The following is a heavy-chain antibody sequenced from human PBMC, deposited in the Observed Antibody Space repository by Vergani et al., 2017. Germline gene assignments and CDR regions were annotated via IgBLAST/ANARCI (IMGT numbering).Heavy chain of an antibody. CDR1: GFTFSNSA. CDR3: VXEKIDLGSYFFDS. D-gene: IGHD2/OR15-2a*01. CDR2: ISGPGLST. J-gene: IGHJ4*01. V-gene: IGHV3-23*01. Sequence: EVHLLESGGGLVQSGGSLRLSCAASGFTFSNSAVSWVRQAPGRGLAWVSSISGPGLSTYYADSVKGRFSNSRDNSKNTVFLQMHSLRAEDTAIYYCVXEKIDLGSYFFDSWGHGILVTVSS.